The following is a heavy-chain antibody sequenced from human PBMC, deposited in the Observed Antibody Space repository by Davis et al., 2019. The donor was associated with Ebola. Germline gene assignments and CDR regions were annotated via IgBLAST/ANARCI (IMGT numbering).Heavy chain of an antibody. V-gene: IGHV3-30-3*01. Sequence: GESLKISCAASGFTFSSYAMHWVRQAPGKGLEWVAVISYDGSNKYYADSVKGRFTISRDNSKNTLYLQMNSLRAEDTAVYYCAKATWVGVAAAGTDYWGQGTLVTVSS. CDR1: GFTFSSYA. D-gene: IGHD6-13*01. J-gene: IGHJ4*02. CDR2: ISYDGSNK. CDR3: AKATWVGVAAAGTDY.